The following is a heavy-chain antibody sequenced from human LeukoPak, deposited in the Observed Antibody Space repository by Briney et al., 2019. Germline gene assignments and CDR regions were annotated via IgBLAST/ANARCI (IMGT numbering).Heavy chain of an antibody. J-gene: IGHJ5*02. CDR2: IIPIFVIA. V-gene: IGHV1-69*04. Sequence: ASVKVSCKASGGTFSSYAISWVRQAPGQGLEWMGRIIPIFVIANYAQKFQGRVTITADKSTSTAYMELSSLRSEDTAVYYCARDLEAYGWFDPWGQGTLVTVSS. CDR1: GGTFSSYA. D-gene: IGHD2-21*01. CDR3: ARDLEAYGWFDP.